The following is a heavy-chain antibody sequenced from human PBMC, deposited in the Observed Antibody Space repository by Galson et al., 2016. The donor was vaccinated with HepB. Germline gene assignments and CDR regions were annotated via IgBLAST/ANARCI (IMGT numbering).Heavy chain of an antibody. V-gene: IGHV1-24*01. CDR2: SDPEDNET. CDR3: ATSRIGDGTIDF. Sequence: SVKVSCKVFGSTLPQLSVHWVRQAPGKGLEWMGASDPEDNETIYAEKFQGRFTMTEDTATDTAYMELSSLRSADTALYYCATSRIGDGTIDFWGLGTLVTVSS. D-gene: IGHD2-21*01. CDR1: GSTLPQLS. J-gene: IGHJ4*02.